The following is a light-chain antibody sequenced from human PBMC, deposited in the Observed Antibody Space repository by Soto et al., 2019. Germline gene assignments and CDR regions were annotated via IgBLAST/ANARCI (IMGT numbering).Light chain of an antibody. CDR2: ANN. V-gene: IGLV1-40*01. Sequence: QSVLTQPPSVSGAPGQRVTLSCTGSSSNIGARYDVHWHQQVPGTAPKLLIYANNNRPSGVPDRFIGSRSGTSASLAITGLQAEDEADYYCQSYDSTLRGYVFGTGTKVTVL. J-gene: IGLJ1*01. CDR3: QSYDSTLRGYV. CDR1: SSNIGARYD.